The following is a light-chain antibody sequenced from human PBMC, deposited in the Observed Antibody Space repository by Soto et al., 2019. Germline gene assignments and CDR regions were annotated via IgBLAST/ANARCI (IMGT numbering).Light chain of an antibody. CDR2: GAT. V-gene: IGKV1-12*01. Sequence: IQMTQSPSSLSAAVGDRVTITGRASQVISSWLAWYQQRPGTAPKLLIYGATTLRSGVPSRFSGSESGTLFTLTITSLQPEDSATYYCQQASSFPLTFGGGTKVDIK. CDR1: QVISSW. CDR3: QQASSFPLT. J-gene: IGKJ4*01.